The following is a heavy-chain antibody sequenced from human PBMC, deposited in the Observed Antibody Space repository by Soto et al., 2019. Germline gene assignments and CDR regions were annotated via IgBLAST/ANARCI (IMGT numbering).Heavy chain of an antibody. CDR2: VWYDGSNK. CDR1: GFTFSIYG. D-gene: IGHD2-2*01. V-gene: IGHV3-33*01. Sequence: QVQLVESGGGVVQPGRSLRLSCAASGFTFSIYGMHWVRQAPGKGLEGVAVVWYDGSNKYYADSVKGRFTISRDKSKNTLSLQINSLRAEDTAVYYCARGQSAYGSAAKPLINVDVWGQGTMVTVSS. J-gene: IGHJ4*02. CDR3: ARGQSAYGSAAKPLINVDV.